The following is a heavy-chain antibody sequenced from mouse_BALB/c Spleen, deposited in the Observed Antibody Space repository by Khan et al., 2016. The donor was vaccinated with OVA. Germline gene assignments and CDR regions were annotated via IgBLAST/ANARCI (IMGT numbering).Heavy chain of an antibody. CDR1: GFSLTNYG. D-gene: IGHD2-12*01. V-gene: IGHV2-6-1*01. CDR2: IWSDGTT. CDR3: ARQPYYNYYVMDY. J-gene: IGHJ4*01. Sequence: QIQLVQSGPGLVAPSQSLSITCTISGFSLTNYGVHWVRQPPGKGLEWLVVIWSDGTTTYDSALKSRLTISKDNSKSQVFLKMDSLQTDDTAMYYCARQPYYNYYVMDYWGQGTSVTVSS.